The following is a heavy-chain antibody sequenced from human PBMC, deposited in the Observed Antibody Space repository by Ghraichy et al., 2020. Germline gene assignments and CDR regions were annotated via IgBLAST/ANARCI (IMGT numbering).Heavy chain of an antibody. CDR3: ATDNWFDP. J-gene: IGHJ5*02. V-gene: IGHV3-30-3*01. Sequence: GESLNISCAASGFTFSSYAMHWVRQAPGKGLEWVAVISYDGSNKYYADSVKGRFTISRDNSKNTLYLQMNSLRAEDTAVYYCATDNWFDPWGQGTLVTVSS. CDR2: ISYDGSNK. CDR1: GFTFSSYA.